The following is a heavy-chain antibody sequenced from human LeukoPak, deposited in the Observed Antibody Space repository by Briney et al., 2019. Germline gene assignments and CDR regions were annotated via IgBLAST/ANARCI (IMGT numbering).Heavy chain of an antibody. Sequence: ASVKVSCKASGCTFSSYAISWVRQAPGQGLEWMGGIIPIFGTANYAQKFQGRVTITADESTSTAYMELSSLRSEDTAVYYCVVGATPVDVWGKGTTVTVSS. CDR1: GCTFSSYA. D-gene: IGHD1-26*01. CDR2: IIPIFGTA. V-gene: IGHV1-69*13. J-gene: IGHJ6*04. CDR3: VVGATPVDV.